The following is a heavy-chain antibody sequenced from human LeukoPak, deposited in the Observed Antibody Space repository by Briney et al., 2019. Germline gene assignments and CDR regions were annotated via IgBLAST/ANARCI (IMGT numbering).Heavy chain of an antibody. CDR3: ARALDSSGFYPYSLDY. CDR2: INWNGGSA. V-gene: IGHV3-20*04. Sequence: PGGSLRLSCAASGFTFDDYGMSWVRQAPGKGLEWVSSINWNGGSAGYADSVKGRFTISRDNAKNSLYLQMSSLRAEDTALYYCARALDSSGFYPYSLDYWGQGTLVTVSS. CDR1: GFTFDDYG. D-gene: IGHD3-22*01. J-gene: IGHJ4*02.